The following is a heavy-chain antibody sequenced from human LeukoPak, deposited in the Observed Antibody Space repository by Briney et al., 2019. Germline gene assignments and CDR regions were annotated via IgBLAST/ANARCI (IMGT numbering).Heavy chain of an antibody. V-gene: IGHV1-46*01. CDR3: SAGTMATFHY. CDR1: GYSFTSYY. J-gene: IGHJ4*02. D-gene: IGHD3-10*01. Sequence: ASVNVSCKASGYSFTSYYIHWVRQAPGQGLEWMGIINPRGGATSYAQKFQGRVTMTRDASTSSVYMELSSLRSEDTAVFFCSAGTMATFHYWGQGTLVTVSS. CDR2: INPRGGAT.